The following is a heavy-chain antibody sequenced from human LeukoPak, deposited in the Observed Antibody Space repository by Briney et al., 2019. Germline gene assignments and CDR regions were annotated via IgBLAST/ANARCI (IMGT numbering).Heavy chain of an antibody. D-gene: IGHD3-10*01. CDR1: EFTFSTYA. CDR2: VSYDGSKK. V-gene: IGHV3-30*18. J-gene: IGHJ4*02. Sequence: GRSLRLSCAASEFTFSTYAMHWVRQAPGKGLEWVAIVSYDGSKKDYADSVKGRFSISRDNSKNTLYLQMNSLRAEDTAIYYCAKDNIAQGSGSYLDYWGQGALVTVSS. CDR3: AKDNIAQGSGSYLDY.